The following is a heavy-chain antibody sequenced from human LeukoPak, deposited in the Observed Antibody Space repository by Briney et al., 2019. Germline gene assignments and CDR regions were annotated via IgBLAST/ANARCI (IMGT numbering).Heavy chain of an antibody. CDR3: ARHWDSSAYLNWFDP. Sequence: SETLSLTCTVSGGSISSYYWSWIRQPPGKGLEWIGDIYYSGSTNYNPSLKSRVTISVDTSKNQFSLKLSSVTAAETAMYYCARHWDSSAYLNWFDPWSQGTLVSVSS. D-gene: IGHD3-22*01. J-gene: IGHJ5*02. CDR2: IYYSGST. V-gene: IGHV4-59*08. CDR1: GGSISSYY.